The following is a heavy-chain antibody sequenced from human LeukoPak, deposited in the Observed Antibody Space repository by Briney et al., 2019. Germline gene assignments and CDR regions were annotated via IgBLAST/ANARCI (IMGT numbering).Heavy chain of an antibody. CDR1: GHTFSIHA. V-gene: IGHV3-23*01. D-gene: IGHD3-22*01. Sequence: GGSLRLSCAASGHTFSIHAMSWVRQAPGKGLEWVSAISGGGSSTYYADSVKGRFTISRDNSNHTLYLQMNSLRTEESGIDYCAKNPAYYYDSSAYPVDHWGQGTLVTVSS. CDR3: AKNPAYYYDSSAYPVDH. CDR2: ISGGGSST. J-gene: IGHJ4*02.